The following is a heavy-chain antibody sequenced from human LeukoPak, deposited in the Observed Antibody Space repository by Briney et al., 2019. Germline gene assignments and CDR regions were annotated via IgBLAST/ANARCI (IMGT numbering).Heavy chain of an antibody. CDR1: GFTFSSYS. Sequence: PGGSLRLSCAVSGFTFSSYSMNWVRQAPGKGLEWVSSISSSSTYIYYADSVKGRFTISRDNAKNSLYLQMNSLRAEDTAVYYCARDGREQGCDYWGRGTLVTVSS. V-gene: IGHV3-21*01. J-gene: IGHJ4*02. D-gene: IGHD1-26*01. CDR3: ARDGREQGCDY. CDR2: ISSSSTYI.